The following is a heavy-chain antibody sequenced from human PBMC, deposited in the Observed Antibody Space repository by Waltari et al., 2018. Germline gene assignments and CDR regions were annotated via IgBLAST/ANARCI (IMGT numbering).Heavy chain of an antibody. Sequence: EVEVVESGGGFIQPGGSLRLDCAVSGFLVSENDVIWVRQAPGKGLGGVSIGYAPGDAHYANDVKGRFTSSRDISTNTVFLHMSGLRDEDTAVYYCALNTVTVPFPYWGRGTLVTVSS. V-gene: IGHV3-53*01. CDR1: GFLVSEND. CDR2: GYAPGDA. J-gene: IGHJ4*02. CDR3: ALNTVTVPFPY. D-gene: IGHD4-17*01.